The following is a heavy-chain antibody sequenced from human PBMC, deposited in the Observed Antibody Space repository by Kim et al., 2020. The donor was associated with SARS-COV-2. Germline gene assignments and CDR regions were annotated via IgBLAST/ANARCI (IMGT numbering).Heavy chain of an antibody. CDR2: ISGSGGST. J-gene: IGHJ5*02. D-gene: IGHD3-16*01. CDR3: ANEGPYVGAPFDP. CDR1: GFTFSSYA. V-gene: IGHV3-23*01. Sequence: GGSLRLSCAASGFTFSSYAMSWVRQAPGKGLEWVLAISGSGGSTYYADSVKGRFTISRDNSKNTLYLLMNSLRAEDTAVYYCANEGPYVGAPFDPWGQETLVTVSS.